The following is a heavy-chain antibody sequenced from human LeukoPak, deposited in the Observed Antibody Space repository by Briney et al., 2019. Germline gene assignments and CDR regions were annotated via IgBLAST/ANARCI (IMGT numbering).Heavy chain of an antibody. CDR3: ASGPGTSVIRGVSPKY. CDR2: INNRGVT. J-gene: IGHJ4*02. CDR1: GGSFSGYF. Sequence: KTSETLSHTCAVYGGSFSGYFCWIRQSPGKGLQWIGEINNRGVTNYRPSLGGRVSIFTDRSLNQFSLRLTSVTAADTGTYYCASGPGTSVIRGVSPKYWGQGTPVTVSS. D-gene: IGHD3-10*01. V-gene: IGHV4-34*01.